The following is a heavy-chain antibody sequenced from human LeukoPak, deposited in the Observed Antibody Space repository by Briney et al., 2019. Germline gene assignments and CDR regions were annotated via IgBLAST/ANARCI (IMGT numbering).Heavy chain of an antibody. Sequence: PGGSLRLSCAGSGFIFSSYSMNWVRQAPGKGLEWVSSITSSSSYIYYADSVKGRFTISRDNAKNSLYLQMNSLRAEDTAVYYCAKVRSTMKVVVPHGSDFDLWGQGTMVTVSS. D-gene: IGHD3-22*01. CDR2: ITSSSSYI. CDR1: GFIFSSYS. J-gene: IGHJ3*01. V-gene: IGHV3-21*01. CDR3: AKVRSTMKVVVPHGSDFDL.